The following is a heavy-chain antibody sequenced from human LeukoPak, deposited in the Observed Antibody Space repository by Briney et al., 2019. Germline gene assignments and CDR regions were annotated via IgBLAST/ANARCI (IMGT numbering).Heavy chain of an antibody. V-gene: IGHV4-30-4*08. CDR3: ARALRWHYYFDY. CDR1: CGSISSGDYY. CDR2: IYYSGST. D-gene: IGHD4-23*01. J-gene: IGHJ4*02. Sequence: PSETLSLTCTVSCGSISSGDYYWSWIRQPPGKGLEWIGYIYYSGSTYYNPSLKSRVTISVDTSKNQFSLKLSSVTAADTAVYYCARALRWHYYFDYWGQGTLVTVSS.